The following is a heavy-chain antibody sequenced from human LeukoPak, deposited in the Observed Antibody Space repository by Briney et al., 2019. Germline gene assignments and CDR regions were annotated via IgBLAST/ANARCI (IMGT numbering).Heavy chain of an antibody. CDR1: GYTFTSYD. CDR2: IIPIFGTA. V-gene: IGHV1-69*13. CDR3: AIQGYSYGYDYFDY. J-gene: IGHJ4*02. D-gene: IGHD5-18*01. Sequence: SVKVSCKASGYTFTSYDINWVRQATGQGLEWMGGIIPIFGTANYAQKFQGRVTITADESTSTAYMELSSLRSEDTAVYYCAIQGYSYGYDYFDYWGQGTLVTVSS.